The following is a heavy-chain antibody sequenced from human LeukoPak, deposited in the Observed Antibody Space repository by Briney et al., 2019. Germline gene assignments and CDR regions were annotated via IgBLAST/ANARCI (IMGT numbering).Heavy chain of an antibody. CDR3: ARGGTMVRGVIEYYFDY. CDR1: GFTVSSNY. J-gene: IGHJ4*02. D-gene: IGHD3-10*01. CDR2: IYSGGST. Sequence: PGGSLRLSCAASGFTVSSNYMSWVRQAPGKGLEWVSVIYSGGSTYYADSVKGRFTISRDNSKNTLYLQMNSLRAEDTAVYYCARGGTMVRGVIEYYFDYWGRGTLVTVSS. V-gene: IGHV3-53*01.